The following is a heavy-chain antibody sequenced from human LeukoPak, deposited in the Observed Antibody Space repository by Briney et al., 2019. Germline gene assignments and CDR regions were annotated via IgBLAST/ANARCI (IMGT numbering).Heavy chain of an antibody. V-gene: IGHV1-18*01. Sequence: SSVKVSCKASGYTFTSYGISWVRQAPGQGLEWMGWISAYNVNTNYAQKLQGRVTMTTDTSTSTAYMELRSLRSDDTAVYYCARSLVVVTAINAFDIWGQGTLVTVSS. CDR2: ISAYNVNT. D-gene: IGHD2-21*02. J-gene: IGHJ3*02. CDR1: GYTFTSYG. CDR3: ARSLVVVTAINAFDI.